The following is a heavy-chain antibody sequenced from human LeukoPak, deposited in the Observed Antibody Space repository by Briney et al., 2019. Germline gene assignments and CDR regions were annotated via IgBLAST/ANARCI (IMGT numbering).Heavy chain of an antibody. CDR3: ARDVRPTGSTVAPAY. V-gene: IGHV1-18*01. Sequence: ASVKVSCKASGYTFTSYGISWVRQAPGQGLEWMGWTSAYNGNTNYAQKLQGRVTMTTDTSTSTAYMELRSLRSDDTAVYYCARDVRPTGSTVAPAYWGQGTLVTVSS. D-gene: IGHD3-10*01. CDR2: TSAYNGNT. J-gene: IGHJ4*02. CDR1: GYTFTSYG.